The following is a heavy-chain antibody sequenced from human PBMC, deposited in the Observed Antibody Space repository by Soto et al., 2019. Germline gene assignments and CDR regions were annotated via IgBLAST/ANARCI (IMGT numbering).Heavy chain of an antibody. J-gene: IGHJ4*02. CDR3: ARGTPYYDYIWGSSRWEYYFDY. D-gene: IGHD3-16*01. CDR2: TYYRSKWYN. Sequence: QTLSLTCAISGDSVSSNSAAWNWIRQSPSRGLEWLGRTYYRSKWYNDYAVSVKSRITINPDTSKNQFSLQLNSVTPEDTAVYYCARGTPYYDYIWGSSRWEYYFDYWGQGTLVTVSS. V-gene: IGHV6-1*01. CDR1: GDSVSSNSAA.